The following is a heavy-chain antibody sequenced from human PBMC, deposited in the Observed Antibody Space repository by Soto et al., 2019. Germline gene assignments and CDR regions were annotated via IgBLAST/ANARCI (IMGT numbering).Heavy chain of an antibody. CDR2: ISGSGGST. D-gene: IGHD3-3*01. V-gene: IGHV3-23*01. Sequence: GGSLRLSCAASGFTFSSYAMSWVRQAPGKGLEWVSAISGSGGSTYYADSVKGRFTISRDNSKNTLYLQMNSLRAEDTAVYYCAKDTSLIYDFWCGSSYYYYMYVWGKGTTVTVSS. CDR1: GFTFSSYA. CDR3: AKDTSLIYDFWCGSSYYYYMYV. J-gene: IGHJ6*03.